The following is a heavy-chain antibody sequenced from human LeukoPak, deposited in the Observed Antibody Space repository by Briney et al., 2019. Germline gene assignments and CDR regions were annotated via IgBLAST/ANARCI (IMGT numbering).Heavy chain of an antibody. J-gene: IGHJ6*02. CDR2: IYYSGST. D-gene: IGHD6-6*01. Sequence: SETLSLTCTVSGGSISSYYWSWIRQPPGKGLEWIGYIYYSGSTNYNPSLKSRVTISVDTSKNQFSLKLSSVTAADTAVYYCARDLGYSSSIAAPPGNYGMDVWGQGTLVTVSS. V-gene: IGHV4-59*01. CDR1: GGSISSYY. CDR3: ARDLGYSSSIAAPPGNYGMDV.